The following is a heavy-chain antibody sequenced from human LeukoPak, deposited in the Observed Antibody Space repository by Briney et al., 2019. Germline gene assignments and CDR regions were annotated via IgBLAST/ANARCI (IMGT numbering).Heavy chain of an antibody. Sequence: SETLSLTCTVSGDSISSSLYYWGWIRQPPGKGLEWIGNNSGTTYYNPSLKSRVAMSVDTSKNQFSLSLYSVTAADTAVYYCARDLGPAYGETGDFDYWGQGTLVTVSS. CDR2: NSGTT. J-gene: IGHJ4*02. CDR3: ARDLGPAYGETGDFDY. V-gene: IGHV4-39*07. CDR1: GDSISSSLYY. D-gene: IGHD4-17*01.